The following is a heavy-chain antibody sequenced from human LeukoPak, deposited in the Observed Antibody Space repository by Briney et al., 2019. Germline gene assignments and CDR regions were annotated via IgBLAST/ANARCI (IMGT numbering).Heavy chain of an antibody. D-gene: IGHD5-24*01. CDR3: TGTRDGCPGNFDY. J-gene: IGHJ4*02. Sequence: SVKVSCKASGGTFSSYAISWVRQAPGQGLEWMGGIIPIFGTANYAQKFQGRVTITADESTSTAYMELSSLRSEDTAVYYCTGTRDGCPGNFDYWGQGTLVTVSS. CDR2: IIPIFGTA. V-gene: IGHV1-69*13. CDR1: GGTFSSYA.